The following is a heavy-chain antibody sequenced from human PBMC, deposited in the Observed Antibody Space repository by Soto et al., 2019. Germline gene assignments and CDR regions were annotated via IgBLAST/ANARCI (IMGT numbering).Heavy chain of an antibody. CDR2: IYYSGST. CDR1: GGSISSYY. J-gene: IGHJ5*02. D-gene: IGHD3-3*01. CDR3: ARGSFWSGYLRSNWFDP. V-gene: IGHV4-59*08. Sequence: SETLSLTCTVSGGSISSYYWSWIRQPPGKGLEWIGYIYYSGSTNYNPSLKSRVTISVDTSKNQFSLKLSSVTAADTAVYYCARGSFWSGYLRSNWFDPWGQGTLVTVS.